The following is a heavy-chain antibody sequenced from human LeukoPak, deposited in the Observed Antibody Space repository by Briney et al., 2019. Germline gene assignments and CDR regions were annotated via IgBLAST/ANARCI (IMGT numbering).Heavy chain of an antibody. V-gene: IGHV1-8*01. J-gene: IGHJ6*03. CDR3: ARGQLWFSYYYYMDV. Sequence: GASVKVSCKASGYTFTSYDINWVRQATGQGLEWMGWMNPNSGDTGYAQKFQGRVTMTRNTSISTAYMELSSLRYEDTAVYYCARGQLWFSYYYYMDVWGKGTTVTVSS. CDR2: MNPNSGDT. CDR1: GYTFTSYD. D-gene: IGHD5-18*01.